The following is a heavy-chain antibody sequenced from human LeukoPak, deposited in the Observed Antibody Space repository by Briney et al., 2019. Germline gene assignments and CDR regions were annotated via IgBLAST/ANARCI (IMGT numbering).Heavy chain of an antibody. Sequence: SETLSLTCTVSGGSITTNYYSWIRQPPGRGLEWIGYIFHTGSTNYNPSLRSRVTISIDTSKNQLSLKLTSVTAGDTAVYYFARDRDRSFDNWGQGTLVTVSS. J-gene: IGHJ4*02. CDR2: IFHTGST. V-gene: IGHV4-59*01. CDR1: GGSITTNY. D-gene: IGHD3-10*01. CDR3: ARDRDRSFDN.